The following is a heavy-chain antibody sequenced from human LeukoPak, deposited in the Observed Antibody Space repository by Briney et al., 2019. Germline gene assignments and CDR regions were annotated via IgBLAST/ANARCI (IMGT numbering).Heavy chain of an antibody. CDR3: ASSDYYYYGMDV. CDR1: GGTFSSYA. CDR2: IIPIFGTA. J-gene: IGHJ6*02. V-gene: IGHV1-69*13. Sequence: ASVKVSCKASGGTFSSYAISWVRQAPGQGLEWMGGIIPIFGTANYAQKFQGRVTITADESTSTAYMELSSLRSEDAAVYYCASSDYYYYGMDVWGQGTTVTVSS.